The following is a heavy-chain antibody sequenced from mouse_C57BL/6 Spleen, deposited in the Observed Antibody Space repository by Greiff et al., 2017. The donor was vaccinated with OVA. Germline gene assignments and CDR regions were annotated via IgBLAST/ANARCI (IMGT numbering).Heavy chain of an antibody. Sequence: EVQLQQSGPELVKPGASVKIPCKASGYTFTDYNMDWVKQSHGKSLEWIGDINPYNGGTIYNQKFKGKATLTVDKSSSTAYMELRSLTSEDTAVYYCARYGNYEKFDYWGQGTTLTVSS. CDR1: GYTFTDYN. CDR2: INPYNGGT. CDR3: ARYGNYEKFDY. D-gene: IGHD2-1*01. V-gene: IGHV1-18*01. J-gene: IGHJ2*01.